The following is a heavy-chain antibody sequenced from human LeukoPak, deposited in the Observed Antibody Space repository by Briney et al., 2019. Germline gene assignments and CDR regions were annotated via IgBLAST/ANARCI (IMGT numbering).Heavy chain of an antibody. J-gene: IGHJ4*02. CDR2: IGSSGRTI. D-gene: IGHD6-13*01. CDR1: GFPFSSYE. Sequence: GGSLRLSCAASGFPFSSYEMNWVRQAPGKGLEWVSYIGSSGRTIYYADSVKGRFTISRDNAKNSLYLQMNSLRAEDTAVHYCARDSAQPFWGQGTLVTVSS. CDR3: ARDSAQPF. V-gene: IGHV3-48*03.